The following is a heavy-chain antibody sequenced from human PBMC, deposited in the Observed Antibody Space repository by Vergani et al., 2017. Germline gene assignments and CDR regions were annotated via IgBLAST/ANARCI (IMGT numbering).Heavy chain of an antibody. CDR3: ARDTVTGSRYFDY. CDR2: IRYDGSNT. Sequence: VLLVESGGGLVQPGGSLRLSCAASGFTFSAYWMNWVRQAPGKGLEWVTFIRYDGSNTYYADSVKGRFTISRDNSKNTLFLQMNSLRPEDTAVYYCARDTVTGSRYFDYWGQGTFVTVSS. D-gene: IGHD6-19*01. J-gene: IGHJ4*02. CDR1: GFTFSAYW. V-gene: IGHV3-30*02.